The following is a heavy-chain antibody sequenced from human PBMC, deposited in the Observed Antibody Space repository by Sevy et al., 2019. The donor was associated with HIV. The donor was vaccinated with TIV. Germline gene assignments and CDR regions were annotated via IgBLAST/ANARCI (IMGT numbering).Heavy chain of an antibody. Sequence: SETLSLTCTVSGGSISGYYWSWIRQPPGKGLEWIGYIYYSGSTNYNPSLKNRVTMSVDTSKNQFSLKMSSVTAADTAVYHCARTPVIMITSGGVIALRQFDFWGQGTLVTVSS. V-gene: IGHV4-59*01. CDR1: GGSISGYY. J-gene: IGHJ4*02. CDR2: IYYSGST. D-gene: IGHD3-16*02. CDR3: ARTPVIMITSGGVIALRQFDF.